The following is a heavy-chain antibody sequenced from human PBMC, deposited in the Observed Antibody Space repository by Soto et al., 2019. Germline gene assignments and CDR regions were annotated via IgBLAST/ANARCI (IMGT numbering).Heavy chain of an antibody. J-gene: IGHJ5*02. V-gene: IGHV1-3*01. Sequence: ALVKVSCKASGYTFTSYGIHWVRQAPGQRLEWMGWINAANGDTKYSPKFQGRVTITRDTSASTAYMELSSLRSEDTAVYYCVRRHVSATGIDWFDPWGQGTLVTV. CDR3: VRRHVSATGIDWFDP. CDR2: INAANGDT. CDR1: GYTFTSYG. D-gene: IGHD6-13*01.